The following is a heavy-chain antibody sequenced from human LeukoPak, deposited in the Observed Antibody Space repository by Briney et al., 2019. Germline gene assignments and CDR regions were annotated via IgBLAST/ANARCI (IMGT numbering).Heavy chain of an antibody. V-gene: IGHV4-34*01. CDR3: ARILGRRSGWYLGRSYYYYYYGMDV. J-gene: IGHJ6*02. CDR1: GGSFSGYY. CDR2: INHSGST. D-gene: IGHD6-19*01. Sequence: PSETLSLTCAVYGGSFSGYYWSWIRQPPGKGLEWIGEINHSGSTNYNPSLKSRVTISVDTSKNQFSLKPSSVTAADTAVYYCARILGRRSGWYLGRSYYYYYYGMDVWGQGTTVTVSS.